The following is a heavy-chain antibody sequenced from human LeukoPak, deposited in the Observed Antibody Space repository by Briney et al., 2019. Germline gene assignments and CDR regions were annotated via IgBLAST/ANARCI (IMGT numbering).Heavy chain of an antibody. D-gene: IGHD3-3*01. V-gene: IGHV3-23*01. J-gene: IGHJ5*02. Sequence: PGGSLRLSWAASGLTFSSYAMSWVRQAPGKGLEWVSSISASGGSTHNADSVKGRLTISRDDSKNTLYLQMNSLRAEDTAVYYCAKDYDFWSGYPLGSNWFDPWGQGTLVTVSS. CDR3: AKDYDFWSGYPLGSNWFDP. CDR2: ISASGGST. CDR1: GLTFSSYA.